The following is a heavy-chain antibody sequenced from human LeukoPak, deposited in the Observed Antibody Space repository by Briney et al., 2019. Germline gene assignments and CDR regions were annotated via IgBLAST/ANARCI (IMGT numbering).Heavy chain of an antibody. Sequence: ASVKVSCKASGYTFTTYAMHWVRQAPGQRLEWMGWINAGNGNTKYSQKFQARVTITRDTSASTAYMELSSLRSEDTAVYYCARDPIGSRWPYYFDYWGQGTLVTVSS. CDR2: INAGNGNT. D-gene: IGHD6-13*01. J-gene: IGHJ4*02. CDR3: ARDPIGSRWPYYFDY. CDR1: GYTFTTYA. V-gene: IGHV1-3*01.